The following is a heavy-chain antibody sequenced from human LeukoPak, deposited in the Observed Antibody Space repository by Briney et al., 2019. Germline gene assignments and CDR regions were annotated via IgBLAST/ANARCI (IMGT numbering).Heavy chain of an antibody. Sequence: ASVKVSCKASGYTFTSYDINWVRQATGQGLEWMGWMNPNSGNTGYAQKFQGRVTITRNTSISTAYMELSGLRSEDTAVYYCARGTQWELSDLDYWGQGTLVTVSS. CDR2: MNPNSGNT. D-gene: IGHD1-26*01. CDR1: GYTFTSYD. CDR3: ARGTQWELSDLDY. V-gene: IGHV1-8*03. J-gene: IGHJ4*02.